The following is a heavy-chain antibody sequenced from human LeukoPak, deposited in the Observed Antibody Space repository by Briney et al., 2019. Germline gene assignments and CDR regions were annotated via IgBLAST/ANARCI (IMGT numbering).Heavy chain of an antibody. CDR1: GLTFSSYG. V-gene: IGHV3-23*01. J-gene: IGHJ6*03. Sequence: GGSLRLSCAASGLTFSSYGMSWVRQAPGRGLEWVSAISTTGGTTYYADSVRGRFTISRDNSRNTLYLQMDSLRAEDTAIYYCAKNGDRGAYCSGGTCYPYYYYYMDVWGKGTTVTISS. CDR2: ISTTGGTT. D-gene: IGHD2-15*01. CDR3: AKNGDRGAYCSGGTCYPYYYYYMDV.